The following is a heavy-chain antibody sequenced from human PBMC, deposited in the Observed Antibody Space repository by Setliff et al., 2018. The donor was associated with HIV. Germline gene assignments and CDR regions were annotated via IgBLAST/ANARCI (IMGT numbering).Heavy chain of an antibody. D-gene: IGHD6-25*01. CDR2: IKQEGSEK. CDR3: ARDGIAAADFDY. V-gene: IGHV3-7*01. Sequence: PGGSLRLSCAASGFTFSSYWISWVRQAPGKGLERVANIKQEGSEKYYVDSVKGRFTISRDNAKNSLYLQLNSLRVEDTAVYFCARDGIAAADFDYWGQGTLVTVSS. J-gene: IGHJ4*02. CDR1: GFTFSSYW.